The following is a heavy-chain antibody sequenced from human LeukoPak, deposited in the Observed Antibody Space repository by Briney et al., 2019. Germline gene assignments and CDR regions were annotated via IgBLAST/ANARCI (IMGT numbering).Heavy chain of an antibody. Sequence: SETLSLTCTVSGYSIGSGYYWGWIRQPPGKGLEWIGSIYNSGSTYYSPSLKSRVTISVDTSKNQFSLKLISVTAADTAVYYCARGHCSGGLCYLGVFDIWGQGTMVTVSP. V-gene: IGHV4-38-2*02. CDR2: IYNSGST. J-gene: IGHJ3*02. CDR1: GYSIGSGYY. CDR3: ARGHCSGGLCYLGVFDI. D-gene: IGHD2-15*01.